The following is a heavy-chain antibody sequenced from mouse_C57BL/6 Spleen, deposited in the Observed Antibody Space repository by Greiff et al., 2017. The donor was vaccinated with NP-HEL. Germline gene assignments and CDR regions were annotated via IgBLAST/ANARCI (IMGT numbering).Heavy chain of an antibody. CDR1: GFNIKDDY. V-gene: IGHV14-4*01. J-gene: IGHJ3*01. D-gene: IGHD3-1*01. Sequence: EVQLQQSGAELVRPGASVKLSCTASGFNIKDDYMHWVKQRPEQGLEWIGWIDPANGDTEYASKFQGKATITADTSSNTAYLQRSSLTSEDTAVYYCTTHSGFAYWGQGTLVTVSA. CDR2: IDPANGDT. CDR3: TTHSGFAY.